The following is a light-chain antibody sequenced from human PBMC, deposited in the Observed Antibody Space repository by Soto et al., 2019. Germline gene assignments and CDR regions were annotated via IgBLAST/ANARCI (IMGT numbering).Light chain of an antibody. V-gene: IGKV3-20*01. Sequence: EIVLAQSPVTLSLSPGERATLSCWASQSVSSGYLAWYQQKPGQTPRLLIYGASTRAAGIPDRFSGSGSGTDFTLTISRLEPEDFAVYYCQQYDSSPRTFGQGTKVDIK. CDR3: QQYDSSPRT. CDR1: QSVSSGY. J-gene: IGKJ1*01. CDR2: GAS.